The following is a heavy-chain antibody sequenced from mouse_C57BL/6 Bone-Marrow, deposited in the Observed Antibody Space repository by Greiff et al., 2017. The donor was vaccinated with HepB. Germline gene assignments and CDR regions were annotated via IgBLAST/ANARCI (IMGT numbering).Heavy chain of an antibody. CDR3: TRERLLRYYAMDY. Sequence: EVKVEESGEGLVKPGGSLKLSCAASGFTFSSYAMSWVRQTPEKRLEWVAYISSGGDYIYYADTVKGRFTISRDNARNTLYLQMSSLKSEDTAMYYCTRERLLRYYAMDYWGQGTSVTVSS. CDR2: ISSGGDYI. CDR1: GFTFSSYA. D-gene: IGHD1-1*01. V-gene: IGHV5-9-1*02. J-gene: IGHJ4*01.